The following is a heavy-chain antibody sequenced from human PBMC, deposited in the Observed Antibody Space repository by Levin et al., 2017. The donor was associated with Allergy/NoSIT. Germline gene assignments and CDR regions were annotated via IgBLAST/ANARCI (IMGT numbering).Heavy chain of an antibody. CDR3: ARDQYGTTTNNYYMDG. V-gene: IGHV1-18*01. J-gene: IGHJ6*03. CDR2: ISAYNGNT. D-gene: IGHD1-1*01. Sequence: GGSLRLSCKASGYTLTSYGISWVRQAPGQGLEWMGWISAYNGNTNYAQSLQGRVTMTTDTSTSTAYMELRSLRSDDTAVYYWARDQYGTTTNNYYMDGWGKGTTVTVSS. CDR1: GYTLTSYG.